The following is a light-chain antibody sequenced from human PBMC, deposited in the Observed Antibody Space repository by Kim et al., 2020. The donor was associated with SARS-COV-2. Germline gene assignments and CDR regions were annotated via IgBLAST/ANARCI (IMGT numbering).Light chain of an antibody. V-gene: IGLV3-21*04. CDR2: YDR. Sequence: AAGRTGGITGGGNRVGGKSVRWYQQKPGRAPVLVMYYDRDRPSGIPERFSGSNSGNTATLIISGVEAGDEADYYCQVWDISSDSVVFGGGTQLTVL. J-gene: IGLJ2*01. CDR3: QVWDISSDSVV. CDR1: RVGGKS.